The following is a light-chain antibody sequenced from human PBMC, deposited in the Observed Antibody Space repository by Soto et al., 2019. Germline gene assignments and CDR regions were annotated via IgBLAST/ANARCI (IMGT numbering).Light chain of an antibody. CDR3: CSSAGSSTVV. J-gene: IGLJ2*01. V-gene: IGLV2-23*01. CDR1: SSDVGSYNL. CDR2: EGS. Sequence: QSALTQPASVSGSPGQSITISCTGTSSDVGSYNLVSWYQQHPGKAPKLMIYEGSKRPSGVSNRFSGSKSGNTASLTISGLQAEEEADYYCCSSAGSSTVVFDGRTKVTV.